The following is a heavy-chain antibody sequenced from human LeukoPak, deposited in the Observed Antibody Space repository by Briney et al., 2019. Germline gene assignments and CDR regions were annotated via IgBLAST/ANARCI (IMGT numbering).Heavy chain of an antibody. D-gene: IGHD3-22*01. CDR2: IYYSGST. J-gene: IGHJ4*02. V-gene: IGHV4-39*01. CDR1: GGSTSSSSYY. CDR3: ARLGYDSSGSGFDY. Sequence: SETLSLTCTVSGGSTSSSSYYWGWIRQPPGKGLEWVGRIYYSGSTYFNPSLTSLAPISVDTSKNQFSLKLSSVTAADTAVYYCARLGYDSSGSGFDYWGQGTLVTVSS.